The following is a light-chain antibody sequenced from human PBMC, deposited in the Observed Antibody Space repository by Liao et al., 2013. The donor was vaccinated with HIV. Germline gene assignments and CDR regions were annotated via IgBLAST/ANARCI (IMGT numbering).Light chain of an antibody. CDR3: QVWDGDSDPPYV. Sequence: SYELTQPPSVSVSPGQTARITCSGDALPKQYAYWYQQKPGQAPVLVIYKDSERPSGIPERFSGSSSGNTASLVINRVEAGDEADYYCQVWDGDSDPPYVFGSGTKVTVL. CDR1: ALPKQY. J-gene: IGLJ1*01. CDR2: KDS. V-gene: IGLV3-25*02.